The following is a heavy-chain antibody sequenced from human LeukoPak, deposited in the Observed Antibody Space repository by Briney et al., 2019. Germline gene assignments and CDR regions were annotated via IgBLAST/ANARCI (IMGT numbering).Heavy chain of an antibody. J-gene: IGHJ4*02. V-gene: IGHV4-39*07. CDR3: ARVRYNWNRDFDY. CDR1: GGSISSSSHY. CDR2: IYYSGST. Sequence: SETLSLTCTVSGGSISSSSHYWGWIRQPPGKGLEWIGSIYYSGSTYYNPSLKSRVTMSVDTSKNQFSLKLSSVTAADTAVYYCARVRYNWNRDFDYWGQGTLVTVSS. D-gene: IGHD1-20*01.